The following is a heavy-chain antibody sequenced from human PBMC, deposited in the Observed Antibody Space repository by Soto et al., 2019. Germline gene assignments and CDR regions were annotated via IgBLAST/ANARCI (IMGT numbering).Heavy chain of an antibody. J-gene: IGHJ4*02. V-gene: IGHV3-30*18. CDR3: AKGPSAGVYYFDY. CDR2: ISYDGSNK. Sequence: GGSLRLSCAASGFTFSSYGMHWVRQAPGKGLEWVAVISYDGSNKYYADSVKDRFTISRDNSKNTLYLQMNSLRAEDTAVYYCAKGPSAGVYYFDYWGQGXLVTVYS. CDR1: GFTFSSYG. D-gene: IGHD3-10*01.